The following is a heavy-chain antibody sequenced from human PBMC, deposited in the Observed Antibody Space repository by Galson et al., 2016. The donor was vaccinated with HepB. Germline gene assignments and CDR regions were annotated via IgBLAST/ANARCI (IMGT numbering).Heavy chain of an antibody. CDR1: GFTVSSNY. CDR3: ARGNYGDPFDY. CDR2: IYSGGST. V-gene: IGHV3-53*01. J-gene: IGHJ4*02. Sequence: SLRLSCAASGFTVSSNYMSWVRQAPGKGLEWVSVIYSGGSTYYADSVQGRFTISRDNSKNTLYLQMNSLRAEDTPVYYCARGNYGDPFDYWGQGTLVTVSS. D-gene: IGHD4-17*01.